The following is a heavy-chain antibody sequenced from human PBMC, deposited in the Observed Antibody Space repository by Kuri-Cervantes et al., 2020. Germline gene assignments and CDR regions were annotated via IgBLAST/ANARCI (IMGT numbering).Heavy chain of an antibody. V-gene: IGHV1-2*02. J-gene: IGHJ4*02. CDR2: INPNSGGT. CDR3: ARERWALLFDF. CDR1: GYTFTGYY. Sequence: ASVKVSCKASGYTFTGYYMHWVRQAPGQGLEWMGWINPNSGGTNYAQKFQGRVTMTRDTSTSTVYMELSSLRSEDTAVYYCARERWALLFDFWGQGTLVTVSS. D-gene: IGHD4-23*01.